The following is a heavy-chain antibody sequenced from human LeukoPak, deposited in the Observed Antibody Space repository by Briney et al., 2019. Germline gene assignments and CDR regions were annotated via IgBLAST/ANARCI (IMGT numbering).Heavy chain of an antibody. J-gene: IGHJ5*02. CDR3: ACRPYYYDSSGYYGWFDP. CDR2: IYYSGST. D-gene: IGHD3-22*01. CDR1: GGSISSYY. V-gene: IGHV4-59*08. Sequence: SETLSLTCTVSGGSISSYYWSWIRQPPGKGLEWIGYIYYSGSTNYNPSLKSRVTISVDTFKNQFSLKLSSVTAADTAVYYCACRPYYYDSSGYYGWFDPWGQGTLVTVSS.